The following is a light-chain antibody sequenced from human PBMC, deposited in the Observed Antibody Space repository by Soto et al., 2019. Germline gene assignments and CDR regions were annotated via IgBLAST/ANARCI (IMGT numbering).Light chain of an antibody. CDR1: QSISSY. Sequence: DIQMTQSPSSLSSSVGDRVTITCRASQSISSYLNWYQQKPGKVPRLLIYAASSLQSGVPSRFSGSGSGTDFTLTISSLQPEDVAIYYCQQYNSAQLTFGGGTKVDIK. CDR2: AAS. V-gene: IGKV1-39*01. J-gene: IGKJ4*01. CDR3: QQYNSAQLT.